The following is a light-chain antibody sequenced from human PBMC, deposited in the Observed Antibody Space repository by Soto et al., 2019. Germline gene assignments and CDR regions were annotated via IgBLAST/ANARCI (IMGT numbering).Light chain of an antibody. CDR1: QSVSSNF. J-gene: IGKJ1*01. CDR2: GAV. Sequence: EIVFTQSPGTLSLSPGERVTLSCRASQSVSSNFLAWYQQKPGQAPRLLIYGAVSRATGIPDRFSGSGSGTDYTLTISRXEPEDFAVYYCQQYYRSPQTFGQGTKVDTK. V-gene: IGKV3-20*01. CDR3: QQYYRSPQT.